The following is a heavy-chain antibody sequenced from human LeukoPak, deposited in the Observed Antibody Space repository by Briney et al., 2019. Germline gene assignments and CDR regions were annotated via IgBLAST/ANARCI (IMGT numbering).Heavy chain of an antibody. CDR3: ARALGRTTVTAPSGY. V-gene: IGHV3-74*01. CDR2: IDTDGNST. D-gene: IGHD4-11*01. Sequence: GGSLRLSCAASGFTFSNFWMHWVRQAPGKELVWVSRIDTDGNSTRYADSVKGRFTISRDNTKNTLYLQMNGLRAEDTAVYYCARALGRTTVTAPSGYWGQGTLVTVSS. J-gene: IGHJ4*02. CDR1: GFTFSNFW.